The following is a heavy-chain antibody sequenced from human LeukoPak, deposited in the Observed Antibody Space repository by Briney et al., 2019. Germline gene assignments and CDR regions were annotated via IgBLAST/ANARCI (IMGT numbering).Heavy chain of an antibody. J-gene: IGHJ5*02. Sequence: KASETLSLTCAVYGASFSGYYWSWIRQPPGKGLEWIGEINHSGSTNYNPSLKSRVFISVDTSKSQFSLKLTSVTAADTAVYYCATRPDIATTGPGWFDPWGQGTPVTVSS. CDR2: INHSGST. V-gene: IGHV4-34*01. CDR3: ATRPDIATTGPGWFDP. D-gene: IGHD6-13*01. CDR1: GASFSGYY.